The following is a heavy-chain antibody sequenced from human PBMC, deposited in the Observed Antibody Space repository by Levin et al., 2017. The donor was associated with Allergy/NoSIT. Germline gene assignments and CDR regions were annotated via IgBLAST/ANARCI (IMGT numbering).Heavy chain of an antibody. CDR1: GFTFSSYA. Sequence: GESLKISCAASGFTFSSYAMSWVRQAPGKGLEWVSAISGSGGSTYYADSVKGRFTISRDNSKNTLYLQMNSLRAEDTAVYYCAKDPAPLRFLEWLPHYYYYYMDVWGKGTTVTVSS. CDR3: AKDPAPLRFLEWLPHYYYYYMDV. D-gene: IGHD3-3*01. J-gene: IGHJ6*03. V-gene: IGHV3-23*01. CDR2: ISGSGGST.